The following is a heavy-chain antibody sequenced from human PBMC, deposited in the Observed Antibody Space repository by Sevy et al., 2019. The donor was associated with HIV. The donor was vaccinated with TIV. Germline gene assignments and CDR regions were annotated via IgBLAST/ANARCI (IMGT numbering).Heavy chain of an antibody. CDR1: GGTFSSYA. CDR3: ARSDSSGYYLFDY. CDR2: IIPIFGTA. J-gene: IGHJ4*02. V-gene: IGHV1-69*13. D-gene: IGHD3-22*01. Sequence: ASVNVSCKASGGTFSSYAISWVRQAPGQGLEWMGGIIPIFGTANYAQKFQGRVTITADESTSTAYMELSSLRSEDTAVYYCARSDSSGYYLFDYWGQGTLVTVSS.